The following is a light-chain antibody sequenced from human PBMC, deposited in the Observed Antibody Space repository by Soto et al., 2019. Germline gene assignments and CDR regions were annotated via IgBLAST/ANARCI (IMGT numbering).Light chain of an antibody. CDR1: QRILYSSNNKNY. CDR2: WAS. J-gene: IGKJ2*01. CDR3: QQYYSTPPA. V-gene: IGKV4-1*01. Sequence: DIVMTQSPDSLAVSLGERATINCKSSQRILYSSNNKNYLAWHQQEPGQPTKRLIYWASTRESGVPDGFSGSGSGTDFTLTISSMQDDDVAVYYCQQYYSTPPAFGQGTKLEIK.